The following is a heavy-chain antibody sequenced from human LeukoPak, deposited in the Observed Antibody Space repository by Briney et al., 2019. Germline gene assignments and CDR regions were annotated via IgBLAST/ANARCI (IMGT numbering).Heavy chain of an antibody. CDR2: IRYDGSNK. V-gene: IGHV3-30*02. Sequence: PGGSLRLSCAASGFTFSSYGMHWVRQAPGKGLEWVAFIRYDGSNKYYADSVKGRFTISRDNAKNSLYLQMNSLRAEDTAIYYCARTIYTSSWFYFDYWGQGTLVTVSS. J-gene: IGHJ4*02. CDR3: ARTIYTSSWFYFDY. D-gene: IGHD6-13*01. CDR1: GFTFSSYG.